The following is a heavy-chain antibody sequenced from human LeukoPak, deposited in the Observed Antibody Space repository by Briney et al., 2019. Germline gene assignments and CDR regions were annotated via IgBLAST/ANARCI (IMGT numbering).Heavy chain of an antibody. D-gene: IGHD2-15*01. CDR2: IYTGGTT. CDR1: GFTVSSNY. Sequence: GGSLRLSCAAAGFTVSSNYLSWVRQAPGKGLEGVSAIYTGGTTYYADSVKGRFTISRDNAKNSLYLQLNSLRADDTAVCYCARSLVVVATYPYHWGQGTLVTVSS. J-gene: IGHJ5*02. CDR3: ARSLVVVATYPYH. V-gene: IGHV3-66*01.